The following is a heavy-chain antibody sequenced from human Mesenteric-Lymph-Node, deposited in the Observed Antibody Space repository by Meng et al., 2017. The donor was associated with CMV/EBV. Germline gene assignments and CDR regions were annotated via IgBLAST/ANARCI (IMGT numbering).Heavy chain of an antibody. J-gene: IGHJ4*02. V-gene: IGHV3-21*01. Sequence: GESLKISCAASGFTFSSYSMNWVRQAPGKGLEWVSSISSSSSYIYYADSVKGRFTISRDNAKNSLYLQMSSLRAEDTAVYYCARGEARYCSSTTCYRGNLDYWGQGTLVTVSS. CDR3: ARGEARYCSSTTCYRGNLDY. D-gene: IGHD2-2*02. CDR1: GFTFSSYS. CDR2: ISSSSSYI.